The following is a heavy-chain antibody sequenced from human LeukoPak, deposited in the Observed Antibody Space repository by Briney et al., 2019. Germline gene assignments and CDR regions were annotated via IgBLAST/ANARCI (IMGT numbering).Heavy chain of an antibody. J-gene: IGHJ4*02. Sequence: ASVKVSCKASVFTFTSSAMQWVRQARGQRLEWIGWIVVGSGNTNYAQKFQERVTITRDMSTSTAYMELSSLRSEDTAVYYCAAEPNAFWSGYYYFDYWGQGTLVTVSS. CDR1: VFTFTSSA. D-gene: IGHD3-3*01. CDR2: IVVGSGNT. CDR3: AAEPNAFWSGYYYFDY. V-gene: IGHV1-58*02.